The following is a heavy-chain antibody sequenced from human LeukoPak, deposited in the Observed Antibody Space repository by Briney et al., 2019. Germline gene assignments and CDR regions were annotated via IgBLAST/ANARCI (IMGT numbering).Heavy chain of an antibody. Sequence: SETLSLTCTVSGGSLSSYYWSWIRQPPGKGLEWIGYIFYSGNTNYNPSLKSRVTISVDTFKNQLSLRLSSVTAADTAVYYCARHISAASRFDYWGQGSLVTVSS. D-gene: IGHD6-13*01. CDR3: ARHISAASRFDY. J-gene: IGHJ4*02. CDR2: IFYSGNT. V-gene: IGHV4-59*08. CDR1: GGSLSSYY.